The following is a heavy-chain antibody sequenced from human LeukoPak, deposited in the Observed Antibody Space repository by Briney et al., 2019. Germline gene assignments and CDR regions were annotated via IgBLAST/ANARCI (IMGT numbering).Heavy chain of an antibody. CDR1: GFTFSSYA. J-gene: IGHJ4*02. V-gene: IGHV3-30-3*01. D-gene: IGHD2-2*02. Sequence: GGSLRLSCAASGFTFSSYAMHWVRQAPGKGLEWVAVISYDGSNKYYADSVKGRFTISRDNSKNTLYLQMNSLRAEDTAVYYCARPQYDHCSSTSCYTFGLPWYFDYWGQGTLVTVSS. CDR3: ARPQYDHCSSTSCYTFGLPWYFDY. CDR2: ISYDGSNK.